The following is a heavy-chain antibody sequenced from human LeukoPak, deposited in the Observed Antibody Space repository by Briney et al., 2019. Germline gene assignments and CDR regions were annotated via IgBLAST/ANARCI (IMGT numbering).Heavy chain of an antibody. J-gene: IGHJ4*02. CDR2: IIPILGIA. CDR3: ARGGLVGAVNGY. Sequence: ASVKVSCKASGGTFSSYAISWVRQAPGQGLEWMGRIIPILGIANYAQKFQGRVTITADKSTSTAYMELSSLRSEDTAVYYCARGGLVGAVNGYWGQGTLVTVSS. CDR1: GGTFSSYA. D-gene: IGHD1-26*01. V-gene: IGHV1-69*04.